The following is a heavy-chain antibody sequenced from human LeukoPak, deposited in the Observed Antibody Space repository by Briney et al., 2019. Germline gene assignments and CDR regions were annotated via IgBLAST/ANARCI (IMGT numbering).Heavy chain of an antibody. CDR3: ARVGTMVRGVQKNYLPAWYFDY. CDR2: IYPRDGST. CDR1: GYTFTSNY. D-gene: IGHD3-10*01. Sequence: ASVKVSCKASGYTFTSNYIHWVRQAPGQGLEWMGMIYPRDGSTSYAQKFQGRVTVTRDTSTSTVHMELSGLRSEDTAVYYCARVGTMVRGVQKNYLPAWYFDYWGQGTLVTVSS. V-gene: IGHV1-46*01. J-gene: IGHJ4*02.